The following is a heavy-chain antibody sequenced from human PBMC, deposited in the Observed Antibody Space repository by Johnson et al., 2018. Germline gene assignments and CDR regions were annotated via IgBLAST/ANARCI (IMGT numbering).Heavy chain of an antibody. D-gene: IGHD4-17*01. V-gene: IGHV1-69*01. CDR2: IIPIFGTA. J-gene: IGHJ3*02. CDR1: GGTFSSYA. Sequence: QVQLVQSGAEVKKPGSSVKVSCKASGGTFSSYAISWVRQAPGQGLAWMGGIIPIFGTANYAQKFQGRVTITADESTSTAYMELSSLRSEDTAVYYCARGIVEDYGDLGDAFDIWGQGTMVTVSS. CDR3: ARGIVEDYGDLGDAFDI.